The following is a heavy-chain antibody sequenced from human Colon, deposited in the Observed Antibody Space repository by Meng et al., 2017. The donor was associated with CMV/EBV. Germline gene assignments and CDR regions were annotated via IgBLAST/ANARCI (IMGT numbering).Heavy chain of an antibody. V-gene: IGHV1-2*02. CDR3: ARGKNYYDSSGYRKGLDY. D-gene: IGHD3-22*01. J-gene: IGHJ4*02. CDR2: INPNSGGT. CDR1: GYTFTDNY. Sequence: GQSGAEVQKPGASVKVSCKASGYTFTDNYMHWVRQAPGQGLEWMGWINPNSGGTNYAQKFQGRVTMTRDTSISTAYMELSRLRSDDTAVYYCARGKNYYDSSGYRKGLDYWGQGTLVTVSS.